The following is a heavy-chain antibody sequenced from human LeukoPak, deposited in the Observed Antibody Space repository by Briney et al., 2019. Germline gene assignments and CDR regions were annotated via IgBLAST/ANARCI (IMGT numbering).Heavy chain of an antibody. CDR1: GYTFTSYG. CDR2: ISAYNGNT. V-gene: IGHV1-18*01. J-gene: IGHJ4*02. Sequence: ASVKVSCKASGYTFTSYGISWVRQAPGQGLEWMGWISAYNGNTNYAQKLQGRVTMTTGTSTSTAYMELRSLRSDDTAVYYCARSPHDEWELLPYGYWGQGTLVTVSS. D-gene: IGHD1-26*01. CDR3: ARSPHDEWELLPYGY.